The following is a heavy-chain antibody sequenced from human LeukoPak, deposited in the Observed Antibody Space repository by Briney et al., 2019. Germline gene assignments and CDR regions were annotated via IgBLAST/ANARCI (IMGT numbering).Heavy chain of an antibody. D-gene: IGHD3-22*01. CDR3: ARDLWSWGDDSSGYYYFDY. J-gene: IGHJ4*02. CDR2: INHSGSA. Sequence: SETLSLTCAVYGGSFSGYYWSWIRQPPGKGLEWIGEINHSGSANYNPSLKSRVTISVDTSKNQFSLKLSSVTAADTAVYYCARDLWSWGDDSSGYYYFDYWGQGTLVTVSS. V-gene: IGHV4-34*01. CDR1: GGSFSGYY.